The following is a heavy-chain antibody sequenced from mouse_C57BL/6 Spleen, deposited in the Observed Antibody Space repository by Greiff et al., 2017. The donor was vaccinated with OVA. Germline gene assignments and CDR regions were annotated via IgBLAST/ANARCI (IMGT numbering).Heavy chain of an antibody. Sequence: VKLQQSGAELVRPGTSVKMSCKASGYTFTNYWIGWAKQRPGHGLEWIGDIYPGGGYTNYNEKFKGKATLTADKSSSTAYMQFSSLTSEDSAIYYCARGDYGSSYVYFDYWGQGTTLTVSS. V-gene: IGHV1-63*01. CDR1: GYTFTNYW. CDR3: ARGDYGSSYVYFDY. D-gene: IGHD1-1*01. CDR2: IYPGGGYT. J-gene: IGHJ2*01.